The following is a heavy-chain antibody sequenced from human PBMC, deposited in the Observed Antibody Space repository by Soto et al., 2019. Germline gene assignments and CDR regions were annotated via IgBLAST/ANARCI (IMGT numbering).Heavy chain of an antibody. Sequence: SETLSLTCTVSNGSVSSGTYSWSWVRQPPGKGLEWIGYIYYSGTTYYTPSLKSRLTMSMDRANDHFSLNLTSVTAADTAVYFCARGHYYYGMDVWGQGITVTVS. V-gene: IGHV4-30-2*01. CDR3: ARGHYYYGMDV. CDR1: NGSVSSGTYS. J-gene: IGHJ6*02. CDR2: IYYSGTT.